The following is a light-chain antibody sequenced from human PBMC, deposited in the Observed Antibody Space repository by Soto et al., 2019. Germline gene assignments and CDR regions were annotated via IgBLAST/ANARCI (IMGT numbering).Light chain of an antibody. CDR3: QQYHANWT. CDR1: QSISSW. Sequence: DIQMTQSPSTLSASVGDRVTITCRASQSISSWLAWYQQKPGKAPKLLIYKASSLESGVASRFSGSGSGTDVTLTISSLQPDDLASYYCQQYHANWTFGQGTKEEIK. CDR2: KAS. V-gene: IGKV1-5*03. J-gene: IGKJ1*01.